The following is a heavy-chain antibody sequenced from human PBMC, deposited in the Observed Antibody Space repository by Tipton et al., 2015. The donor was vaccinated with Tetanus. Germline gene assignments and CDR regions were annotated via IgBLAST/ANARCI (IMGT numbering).Heavy chain of an antibody. CDR2: IYFSGHT. Sequence: TLSLTCTVSGGSINSYYWSWLRRPPGKALEWIGYIYFSGHTKYSPSLKSRVTMSVDTSMNQVSLNLTSVTAADSAVYFCARHSGWFNFFSGVAVWGQGTTVTVSS. J-gene: IGHJ6*02. CDR3: ARHSGWFNFFSGVAV. V-gene: IGHV4-59*01. CDR1: GGSINSYY. D-gene: IGHD6-19*01.